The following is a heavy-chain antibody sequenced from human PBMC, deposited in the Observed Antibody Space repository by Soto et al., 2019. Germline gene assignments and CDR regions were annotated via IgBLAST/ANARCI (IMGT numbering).Heavy chain of an antibody. J-gene: IGHJ5*02. D-gene: IGHD3-3*01. Sequence: ASVKVSFKASGYTFTGYYMHWLRQAPGQGLEWMGWINPNSGGTNYAQKFQGRVTMTRDTSISTAYMELSRLRSDDTAVYYCARVGTVLRFLEWLPTSSFDPWGQGTLVTVSS. CDR2: INPNSGGT. CDR1: GYTFTGYY. V-gene: IGHV1-2*02. CDR3: ARVGTVLRFLEWLPTSSFDP.